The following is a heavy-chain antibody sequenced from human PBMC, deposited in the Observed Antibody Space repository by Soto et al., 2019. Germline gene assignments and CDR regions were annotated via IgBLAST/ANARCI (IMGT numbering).Heavy chain of an antibody. V-gene: IGHV3-48*01. CDR2: ISSSSSTI. J-gene: IGHJ2*01. CDR3: TRSTGYYDILTGYGTFDL. CDR1: GFTFSSYS. D-gene: IGHD3-9*01. Sequence: GGSLRLSCAASGFTFSSYSMNWVRQAPGKGLEWVSYISSSSSTIYYADSVKGRFTISRDNAKNSLYLQMNSLRAEDTAVYYCTRSTGYYDILTGYGTFDLWGRGTLVTVSS.